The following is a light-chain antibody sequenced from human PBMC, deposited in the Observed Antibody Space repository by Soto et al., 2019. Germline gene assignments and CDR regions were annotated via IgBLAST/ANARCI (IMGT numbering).Light chain of an antibody. V-gene: IGKV3-15*01. J-gene: IGKJ1*01. Sequence: EIVMTQSPATLSVSPGERATLSCRASQSVGSYLAWYQQKPGQAPRLLIYGASTRATGIPARSSGRGSGTEFSLTISSLQSEDFAVYYCQQYNNWPPWTFGQGTKVEI. CDR2: GAS. CDR3: QQYNNWPPWT. CDR1: QSVGSY.